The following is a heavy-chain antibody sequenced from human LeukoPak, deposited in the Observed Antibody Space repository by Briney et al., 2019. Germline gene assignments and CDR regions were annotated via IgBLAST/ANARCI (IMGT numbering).Heavy chain of an antibody. D-gene: IGHD5-24*01. CDR3: ARSRDGYNKGGAFDI. Sequence: GGSLRLSCAASGFTFSSYAMSWIRQAPGKGLEWISYISSSGSTIYYADSVKGRFTISRDNAKNSLYLQMNSLRAEDTAVYYCARSRDGYNKGGAFDIWGQGTMVTVSS. V-gene: IGHV3-11*04. CDR1: GFTFSSYA. CDR2: ISSSGSTI. J-gene: IGHJ3*02.